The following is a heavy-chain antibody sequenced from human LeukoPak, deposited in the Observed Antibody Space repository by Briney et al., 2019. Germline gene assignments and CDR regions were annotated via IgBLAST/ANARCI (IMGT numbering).Heavy chain of an antibody. J-gene: IGHJ4*02. Sequence: SETLSLTCAVSGGSTSSGGYSWSWIRQPPGKGLEWIGYIYHSGSTYYNPSLKSRVTISVDRSKNPFSLKLSSVTAADTAVYYCAREHYFLREGFDYWGQGTLVTVSS. CDR1: GGSTSSGGYS. D-gene: IGHD3-16*01. CDR2: IYHSGST. CDR3: AREHYFLREGFDY. V-gene: IGHV4-30-2*01.